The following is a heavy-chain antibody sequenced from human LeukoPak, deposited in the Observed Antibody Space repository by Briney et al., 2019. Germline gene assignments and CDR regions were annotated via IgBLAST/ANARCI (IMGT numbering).Heavy chain of an antibody. CDR1: GFTFSKYD. J-gene: IGHJ4*02. V-gene: IGHV3-23*01. Sequence: PGGSLRLSCAASGFTFSKYDMYRIRQAPGKGLECVSVISRDGTTYYADSVKGRFTISRDNSQNTLSLQMNSLKAEDTAVYYCSKKGQNDDYGKPDWGQGTLVTVSS. CDR2: ISRDGTT. D-gene: IGHD4-17*01. CDR3: SKKGQNDDYGKPD.